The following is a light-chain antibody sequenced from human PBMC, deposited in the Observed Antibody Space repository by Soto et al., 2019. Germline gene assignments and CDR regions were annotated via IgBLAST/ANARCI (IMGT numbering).Light chain of an antibody. J-gene: IGKJ2*01. CDR1: QSVSSN. CDR3: QQYKNWPYT. Sequence: EIVMTQSPATLSVSPGERATLSCRASQSVSSNLAWYQQKPCQAPRLLIYGASTRATGIPARFSGSGSGTEVTLTISSLQSEDFAVYYCQQYKNWPYTFGQGTKLEIK. V-gene: IGKV3-15*01. CDR2: GAS.